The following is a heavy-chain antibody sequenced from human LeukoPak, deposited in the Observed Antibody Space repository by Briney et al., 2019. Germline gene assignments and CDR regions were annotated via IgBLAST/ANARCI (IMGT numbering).Heavy chain of an antibody. CDR3: ARGSKFWSGYLKKNWFDP. D-gene: IGHD3-3*01. J-gene: IGHJ5*02. V-gene: IGHV4-34*01. CDR1: GGSFSGYY. Sequence: SETLSLTCAVYGGSFSGYYWSWTRQPPGKGLEWIGEINHSGSTNYNPSLKSRVTISVDTSKNQFSLKLSSVTAADTAVYYCARGSKFWSGYLKKNWFDPWGQGTLVTVSS. CDR2: INHSGST.